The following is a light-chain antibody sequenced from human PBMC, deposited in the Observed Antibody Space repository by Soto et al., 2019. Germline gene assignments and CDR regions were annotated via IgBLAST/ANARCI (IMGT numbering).Light chain of an antibody. Sequence: QSVLTQPASVSGSPGQSITISCTGTSSGVGSYNLVSWYQQHSGKAPELMIYEVSKRPSGVSNRFSGSKSGNTASLTISGLQAADEADYYCCSYAGSSTVFGTGPKVTV. CDR3: CSYAGSSTV. CDR1: SSGVGSYNL. J-gene: IGLJ1*01. CDR2: EVS. V-gene: IGLV2-23*02.